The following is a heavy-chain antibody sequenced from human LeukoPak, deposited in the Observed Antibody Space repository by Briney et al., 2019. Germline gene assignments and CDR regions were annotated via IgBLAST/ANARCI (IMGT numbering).Heavy chain of an antibody. V-gene: IGHV3-7*04. CDR1: GFTFSDSA. CDR3: ARGTSSSPNWFDP. CDR2: IKHDGSQT. D-gene: IGHD6-13*01. J-gene: IGHJ5*02. Sequence: PGGSLRLSCAASGFTFSDSAMTWVRQAPGKGLEWVANIKHDGSQTYYVDSVKGRFTISRDNAKNSLYLQMNSLRAEDTAVFYCARGTSSSPNWFDPWGQGTLVTVSS.